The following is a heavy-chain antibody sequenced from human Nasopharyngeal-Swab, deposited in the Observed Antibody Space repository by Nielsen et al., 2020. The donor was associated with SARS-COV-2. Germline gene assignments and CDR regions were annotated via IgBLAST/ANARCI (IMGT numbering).Heavy chain of an antibody. CDR2: IIPIFGTA. J-gene: IGHJ6*02. V-gene: IGHV1-69*06. D-gene: IGHD5-12*01. CDR3: ARTVDIVATISWAGYYYYGMDV. Sequence: WVRQAPGQGLEWIGGIIPIFGTANYAQKFQGRVTITADKSTSTAYMELSSLRSEDTAVYYCARTVDIVATISWAGYYYYGMDVWGQGTTVTVSS.